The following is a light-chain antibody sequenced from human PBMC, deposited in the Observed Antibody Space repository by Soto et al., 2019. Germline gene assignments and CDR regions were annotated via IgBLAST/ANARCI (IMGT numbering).Light chain of an antibody. J-gene: IGKJ1*01. V-gene: IGKV3D-7*01. CDR2: GAS. Sequence: PGERVTLSCRASQSVSSSYLTWYQQKPGQAPWLLIYGASTRATSIPARFSGSGSGTDFTLTISSLQPEDFAVYYCQQDYNLLWTFGQGTNVDIK. CDR1: QSVSSSY. CDR3: QQDYNLLWT.